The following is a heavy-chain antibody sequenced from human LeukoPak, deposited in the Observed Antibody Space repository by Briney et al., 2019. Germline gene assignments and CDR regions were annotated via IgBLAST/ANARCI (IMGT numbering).Heavy chain of an antibody. V-gene: IGHV3-21*01. CDR2: ISSGSSYM. D-gene: IGHD2-15*01. J-gene: IGHJ4*02. CDR1: GCIFSSYS. Sequence: GGSLRLSCAASGCIFSSYSMNWVRQAPGKGLEWVSSISSGSSYMYYADSVKGRFTISRDNAKNSLYLQMNSLRAEDTAVYYCARDPAGYFDYWGQGTLVTVSS. CDR3: ARDPAGYFDY.